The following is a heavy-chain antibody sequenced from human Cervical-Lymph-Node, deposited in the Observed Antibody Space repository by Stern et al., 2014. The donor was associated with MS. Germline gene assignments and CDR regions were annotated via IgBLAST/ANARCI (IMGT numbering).Heavy chain of an antibody. J-gene: IGHJ4*02. Sequence: QITLKESGPSAVKPTQTLTLTCTFSGVSLATSGVGVALVRPPPGKAPGWLALIYWGDDKRYHPSLKSRLTITKDTSKNQVVLTVTNMDPVDTATYYCALDPGTYITVFDHWSQGTLVTVSS. V-gene: IGHV2-5*02. CDR3: ALDPGTYITVFDH. CDR1: GVSLATSGVG. D-gene: IGHD1-26*01. CDR2: IYWGDDK.